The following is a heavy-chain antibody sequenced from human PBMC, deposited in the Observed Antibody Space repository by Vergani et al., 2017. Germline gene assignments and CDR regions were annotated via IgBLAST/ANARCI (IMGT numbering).Heavy chain of an antibody. CDR1: GFTFNQYG. CDR2: TWYDGNNK. Sequence: QVQLVESGGGVVQPGRSLRLSCAASGFTFNQYGMHWVRQAPGKGLEWVAVTWYDGNNKQYADSVKGRFTISRDNSKSTMYLQMNSLRDEETGVYYCARDLRLLYNRFDPWVQGTLVTVSS. J-gene: IGHJ5*02. V-gene: IGHV3-33*01. CDR3: ARDLRLLYNRFDP. D-gene: IGHD1-14*01.